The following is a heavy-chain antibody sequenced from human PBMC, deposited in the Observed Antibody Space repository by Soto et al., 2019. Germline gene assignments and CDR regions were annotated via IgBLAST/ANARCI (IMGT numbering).Heavy chain of an antibody. CDR3: ARDREAGYNFYYGMDV. J-gene: IGHJ6*02. V-gene: IGHV4-4*07. D-gene: IGHD6-19*01. Sequence: SETLSLTCSVSGAVINTYSWTWIRQPAGKGLEWIGRIYTSASINYNPSLKGRVTLSVDTSTNQVSLRLASVTAADTAIYYCARDREAGYNFYYGMDVWGQGTTVTVSS. CDR1: GAVINTYS. CDR2: IYTSASI.